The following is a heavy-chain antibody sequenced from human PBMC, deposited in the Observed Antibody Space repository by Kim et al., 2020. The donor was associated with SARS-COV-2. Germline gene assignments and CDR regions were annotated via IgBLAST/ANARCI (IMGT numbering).Heavy chain of an antibody. V-gene: IGHV1-46*01. J-gene: IGHJ6*02. D-gene: IGHD6-13*01. CDR1: GYTFTSYY. Sequence: ASVKVSCKASGYTFTSYYMHWVRQAPGQGLEWMGIINPSGGSTSYAQKFQGRVTMTRDTSTSTVYMELSSLRSEDTAVYYCARDLAAAAPLYYGMDVWGQGTTVTVSS. CDR3: ARDLAAAAPLYYGMDV. CDR2: INPSGGST.